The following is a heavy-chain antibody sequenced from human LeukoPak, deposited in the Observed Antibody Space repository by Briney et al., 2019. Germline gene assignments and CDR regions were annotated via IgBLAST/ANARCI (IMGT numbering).Heavy chain of an antibody. D-gene: IGHD1-26*01. CDR1: GGTFSSYA. V-gene: IGHV1-69*04. Sequence: SVKVSCKASGGTFSSYAISWVRQAPGQGLEWMGRIIPILGIANYAQKFQGRVTITADKSTSTAYMELSSLRSEDTAVYYCARLHSGSYIDYWGQGTLVTVSS. CDR2: IIPILGIA. J-gene: IGHJ4*02. CDR3: ARLHSGSYIDY.